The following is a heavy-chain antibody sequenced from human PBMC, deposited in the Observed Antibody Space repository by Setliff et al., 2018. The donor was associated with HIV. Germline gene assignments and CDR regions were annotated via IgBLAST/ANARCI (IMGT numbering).Heavy chain of an antibody. D-gene: IGHD1-26*01. Sequence: PGGSLRLSCAASRFTFSNYAMHWVRQAPGKGLEWVAVILYDGRNKYYADSVKGRFTISRDNSRNTLFLHMSSLRAEDTAVYYCAKDPYSGTFTLYYFDYWGQGTLVTVSS. CDR2: ILYDGRNK. J-gene: IGHJ4*02. V-gene: IGHV3-30*04. CDR1: RFTFSNYA. CDR3: AKDPYSGTFTLYYFDY.